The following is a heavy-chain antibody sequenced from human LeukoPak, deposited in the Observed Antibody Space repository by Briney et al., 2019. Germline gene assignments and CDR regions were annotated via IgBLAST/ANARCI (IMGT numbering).Heavy chain of an antibody. D-gene: IGHD6-13*01. CDR1: GGSISSSSYY. V-gene: IGHV4-39*01. CDR2: IYYSGST. Sequence: SETLSLTRTVSGGSISSSSYYWGWIRQPPGKGLEWIGSIYYSGSTYYNPSLKSRVTISVDTSKNQFSLKLSSVTAADTAVYYCARLEELVHDAFDIWGQGTMVTVSS. J-gene: IGHJ3*02. CDR3: ARLEELVHDAFDI.